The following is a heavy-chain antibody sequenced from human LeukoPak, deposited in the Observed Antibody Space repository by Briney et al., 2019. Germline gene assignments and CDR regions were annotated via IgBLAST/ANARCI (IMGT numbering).Heavy chain of an antibody. CDR1: GYSISSGFY. V-gene: IGHV4-38-2*02. CDR2: IYYSGNT. Sequence: PSETLSLTCAVSGYSISSGFYWAWIRQPPGKGLEWLGIIYYSGNTYYNPSLKSRLTISVDTSKNEFSLKLSSVTAADTAVYYCARDNGGDDPPTLDYWGQGTLDTVSS. CDR3: ARDNGGDDPPTLDY. D-gene: IGHD2-8*01. J-gene: IGHJ4*02.